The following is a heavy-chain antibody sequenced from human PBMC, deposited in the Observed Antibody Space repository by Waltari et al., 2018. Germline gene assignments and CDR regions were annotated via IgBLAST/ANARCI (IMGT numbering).Heavy chain of an antibody. CDR3: ARDSSSWYGNWFDP. D-gene: IGHD6-13*01. J-gene: IGHJ5*02. CDR2: INHSRST. V-gene: IGHV4-34*01. Sequence: WSWSRQPPGKGLEGFGEINHSRSTNYNPSLKRRVTISVDTSKNQFSLKLSSVTAADTAVYYCARDSSSWYGNWFDPWGQGTLVTVSS.